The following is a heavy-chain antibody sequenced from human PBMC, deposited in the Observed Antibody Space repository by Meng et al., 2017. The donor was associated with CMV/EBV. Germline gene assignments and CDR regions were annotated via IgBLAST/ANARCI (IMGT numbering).Heavy chain of an antibody. CDR1: GFTFSSYG. CDR2: IRYDGSNK. D-gene: IGHD6-6*01. CDR3: ATWPYSSSYYYYGTDV. Sequence: GESLKISCAASGFTFSSYGMHWVRQAPGKGLEWVAFIRYDGSNKYYADSVKGRFTISRDNSKNTLYLQMNSLRAEDTTVYYCATWPYSSSYYYYGTDVWGQGTTVTVSS. J-gene: IGHJ6*02. V-gene: IGHV3-30*02.